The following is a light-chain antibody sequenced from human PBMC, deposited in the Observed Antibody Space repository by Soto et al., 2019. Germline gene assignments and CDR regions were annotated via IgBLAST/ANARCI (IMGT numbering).Light chain of an antibody. CDR2: DTS. CDR3: QQRSDWPQIT. J-gene: IGKJ5*01. Sequence: EIVLTQSPATLSLSPGERATLSCRASQSVSRYLAWYQQTPGQAPRLLIYDTSNRATGIPARFSGSGSGTDFTLTISSLEPEDFALYFCQQRSDWPQITFGQGTRLEIK. V-gene: IGKV3-11*01. CDR1: QSVSRY.